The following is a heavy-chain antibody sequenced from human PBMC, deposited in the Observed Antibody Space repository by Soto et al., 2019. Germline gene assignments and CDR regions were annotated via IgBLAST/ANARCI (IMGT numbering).Heavy chain of an antibody. CDR1: GFTFSSYA. CDR3: ARDGDSSSSRPYDY. CDR2: ISYDGSNK. Sequence: GGSLRLSCAASGFTFSSYAMHWVRQAPGKGLEWVAVISYDGSNKYYADSVKGRFTISRDNSKNTLYLQMNSLRAEDTAVYYCARDGDSSSSRPYDYWGQGTLVTVSS. J-gene: IGHJ4*02. V-gene: IGHV3-30-3*01. D-gene: IGHD6-6*01.